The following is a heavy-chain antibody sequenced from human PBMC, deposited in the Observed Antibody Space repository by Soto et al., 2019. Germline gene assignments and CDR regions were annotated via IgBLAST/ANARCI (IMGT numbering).Heavy chain of an antibody. CDR1: GFTFSSYD. D-gene: IGHD3-10*01. Sequence: QVQLVESGGGVVQPGRSLRLSCAASGFTFSSYDIHWVRQAPGKELDWVAVISHDGSDKYYADSVKGRFTISRDNSKNTLYLQMTSLRAEDTAVYYCATTLIRGVITTYFDYWGQGTLLTVSS. CDR2: ISHDGSDK. CDR3: ATTLIRGVITTYFDY. V-gene: IGHV3-30-3*01. J-gene: IGHJ4*02.